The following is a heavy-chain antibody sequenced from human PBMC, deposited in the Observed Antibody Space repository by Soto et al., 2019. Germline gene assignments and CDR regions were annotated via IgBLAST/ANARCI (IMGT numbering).Heavy chain of an antibody. V-gene: IGHV1-69*13. CDR1: GGTFSSYA. J-gene: IGHJ6*02. D-gene: IGHD1-26*01. CDR3: ARSIVGATQTYYYYYGMDV. Sequence: GASVKVSCKASGGTFSSYAISWVRQAPGQGLEWMGGIIPIFGTANYAQKFQGRVTITADESTSTAYMELSSPRSEDTAVYYCARSIVGATQTYYYYYGMDVWGQGTTVTVSS. CDR2: IIPIFGTA.